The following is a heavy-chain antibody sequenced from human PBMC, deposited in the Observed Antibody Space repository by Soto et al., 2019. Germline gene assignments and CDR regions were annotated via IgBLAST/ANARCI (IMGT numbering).Heavy chain of an antibody. D-gene: IGHD3-10*01. J-gene: IGHJ4*02. CDR3: AKQRAGYGSGSDTYYFDF. V-gene: IGHV3-23*01. CDR2: LSGSGGTT. CDR1: GFTFSTYA. Sequence: EVQLLESGGGLVQPGGSLRLSCSTSGFTFSTYAMNWVRQAPGKGLEWVSALSGSGGTTYYADSVRGRFTISRDNSKNTLSLQMNSLRAEDTALYYCAKQRAGYGSGSDTYYFDFWGQGTPVTVSS.